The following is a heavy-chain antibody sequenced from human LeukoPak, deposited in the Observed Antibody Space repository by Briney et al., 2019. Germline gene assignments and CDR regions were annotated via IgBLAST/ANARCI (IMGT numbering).Heavy chain of an antibody. CDR3: ARGDYVWGSYRLDY. CDR2: IKQDGSEK. CDR1: GFNFDDYV. J-gene: IGHJ4*02. D-gene: IGHD3-16*02. V-gene: IGHV3-7*01. Sequence: GGSLRLSCAASGFNFDDYVMSWVRQAPGKGLEWVANIKQDGSEKYYVDSVKGRFTISRDNAKNSLYLQMNSLRAEDTAVYYCARGDYVWGSYRLDYWGQGTLVTVSS.